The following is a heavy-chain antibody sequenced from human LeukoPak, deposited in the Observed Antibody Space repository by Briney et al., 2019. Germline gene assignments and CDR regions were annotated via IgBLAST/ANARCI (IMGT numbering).Heavy chain of an antibody. V-gene: IGHV4-59*08. J-gene: IGHJ3*02. Sequence: SETLSLTCTVSGGSISSYYWSWIRQPPGKGLEWIGYIYYSGSTNYNPSLKSRVTISVDTSKIQFSLKLSSVTAADTAVYYCARRADAFDIWGQGTMVTVSS. CDR3: ARRADAFDI. CDR1: GGSISSYY. CDR2: IYYSGST.